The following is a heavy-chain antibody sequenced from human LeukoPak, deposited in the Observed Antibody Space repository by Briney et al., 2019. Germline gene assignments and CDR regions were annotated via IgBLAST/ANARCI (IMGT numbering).Heavy chain of an antibody. CDR3: ARDLGRSGIGVVIYWYFDL. CDR2: ISYDGSIK. D-gene: IGHD3-22*01. V-gene: IGHV3-30-3*01. J-gene: IGHJ2*01. Sequence: GGSLRLSCAASGFXFSSYSMHWVRQAPGKGLEWVAVISYDGSIKYYADSVKGRFTISRDNSKNTLLLQLNSLKAEDTAVYYCARDLGRSGIGVVIYWYFDLWGRGTLVTVSS. CDR1: GFXFSSYS.